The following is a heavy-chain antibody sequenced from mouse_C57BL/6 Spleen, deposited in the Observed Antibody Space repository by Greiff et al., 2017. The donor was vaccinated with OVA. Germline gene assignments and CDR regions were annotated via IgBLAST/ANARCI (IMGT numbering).Heavy chain of an antibody. CDR2: INPNNGGT. CDR1: GYTFTDYN. Sequence: EVHLVESGPELVKPGASVKMSCKASGYTFTDYNMHWVKQSHGKSLEWIGYINPNNGGTSCNQKFKGKATLTVNKSSSTAYMELRSLTSEDSAVYYCAREKTAQAAWFAYWGQGTLVTVSA. D-gene: IGHD3-2*02. V-gene: IGHV1-22*01. CDR3: AREKTAQAAWFAY. J-gene: IGHJ3*01.